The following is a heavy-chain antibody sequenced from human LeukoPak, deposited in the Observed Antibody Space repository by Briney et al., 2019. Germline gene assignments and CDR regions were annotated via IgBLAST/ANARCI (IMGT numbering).Heavy chain of an antibody. CDR2: TSNKANSYTT. Sequence: GVSLRLSCAASGFTFSDRYMDWVRQAPGKGLEWVGRTSNKANSYTTEYAASVKGRFTISRDDSKNSLYLQVNSLKTEDTAVYYCAREGKRITMLRGVITPRGYYYMDVWGKGTTVTVSS. CDR3: AREGKRITMLRGVITPRGYYYMDV. D-gene: IGHD3-10*01. CDR1: GFTFSDRY. V-gene: IGHV3-72*01. J-gene: IGHJ6*03.